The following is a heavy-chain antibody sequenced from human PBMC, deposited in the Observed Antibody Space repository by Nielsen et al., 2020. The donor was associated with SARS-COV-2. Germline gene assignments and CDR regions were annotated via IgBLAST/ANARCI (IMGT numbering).Heavy chain of an antibody. V-gene: IGHV4-59*01. CDR3: ARDRVGRGDYYGMDV. Sequence: SETLSLTCTVSGGSISSYYWSWIRQPPGKGLEWIGYIYYSGSTNYNPSLKSRVTISVDTSKNQFSLKLSSVTAADTAVYYCARDRVGRGDYYGMDVWGQGTTVTVSS. CDR1: GGSISSYY. CDR2: IYYSGST. D-gene: IGHD2-15*01. J-gene: IGHJ6*02.